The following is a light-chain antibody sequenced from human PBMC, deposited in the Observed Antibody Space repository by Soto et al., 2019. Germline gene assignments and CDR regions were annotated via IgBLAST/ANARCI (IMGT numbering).Light chain of an antibody. Sequence: QSVLTQPPSVSGAPGQRVTISCTGSSSNIGAGYDVHWYQQLPGTAPKPLIYGNSNRPSGVPDRFSGSKSGTSASLAITGLQAEDEADYYCQSYDSSLSLYVFGTGTKVTVL. CDR3: QSYDSSLSLYV. J-gene: IGLJ1*01. CDR1: SSNIGAGYD. CDR2: GNS. V-gene: IGLV1-40*01.